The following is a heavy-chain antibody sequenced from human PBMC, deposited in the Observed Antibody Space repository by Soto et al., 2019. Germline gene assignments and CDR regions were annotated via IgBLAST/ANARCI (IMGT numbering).Heavy chain of an antibody. D-gene: IGHD2-2*01. CDR3: ARALYCSSTRCYHRVIGGFDY. CDR1: GGTFSSYA. Sequence: SVKVSCKASGGTFSSYAISWVRQAPGQGLEWMGGIIPIFGTANYAQKFQGRVTITADKSTSTAYMELSSLRSEDTAVYYCARALYCSSTRCYHRVIGGFDYWGQGTLVTVSS. CDR2: IIPIFGTA. J-gene: IGHJ4*02. V-gene: IGHV1-69*06.